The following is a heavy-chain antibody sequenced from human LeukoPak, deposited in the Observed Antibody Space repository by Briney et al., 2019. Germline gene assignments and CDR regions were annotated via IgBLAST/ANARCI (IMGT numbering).Heavy chain of an antibody. D-gene: IGHD2-2*01. CDR2: ISSSSSTT. J-gene: IGHJ5*02. Sequence: GGSLRLSCAASGFTFSSYSMNWVRQAPGKGLEWVSYISSSSSTTYYADPVKGRFTISRDNAKNSLYLQMNSLRAEDTAVYYCARVRRCSSTSCLENWFDPWGQGTLVTVSS. V-gene: IGHV3-48*01. CDR1: GFTFSSYS. CDR3: ARVRRCSSTSCLENWFDP.